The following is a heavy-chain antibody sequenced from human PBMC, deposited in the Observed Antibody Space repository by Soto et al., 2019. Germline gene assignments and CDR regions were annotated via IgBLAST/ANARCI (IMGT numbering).Heavy chain of an antibody. J-gene: IGHJ6*03. Sequence: GGSLRLSCAASGFTFSSYWMHWVRQAPGKGLVWVSRINSDGSSTSYADSVKGRFTISRDNAKNTLYLQMNSLRAEDTAVYYCAREALGDYLYYYYYMDVWGKGTTVTVSS. CDR1: GFTFSSYW. D-gene: IGHD4-17*01. CDR2: INSDGSST. CDR3: AREALGDYLYYYYYMDV. V-gene: IGHV3-74*01.